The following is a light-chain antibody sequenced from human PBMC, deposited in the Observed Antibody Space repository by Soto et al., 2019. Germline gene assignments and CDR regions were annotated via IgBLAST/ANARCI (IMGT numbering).Light chain of an antibody. CDR1: QTVSSTY. J-gene: IGKJ2*01. Sequence: ETVVTQSPGTLSLSPGERVTLSCRTSQTVSSTYLAWYQQKAGQAPRLLIYGASTRATGIPDRFTGSASGTDFTLTISSLEPEDFAVYYCQLYGSSPLYTFGQGTKLEIK. CDR3: QLYGSSPLYT. V-gene: IGKV3-20*01. CDR2: GAS.